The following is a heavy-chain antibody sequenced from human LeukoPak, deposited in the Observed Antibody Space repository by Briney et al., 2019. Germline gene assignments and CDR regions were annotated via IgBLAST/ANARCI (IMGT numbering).Heavy chain of an antibody. CDR2: ISSTSIMT. Sequence: GGSLRLSCAASGFNFSTYSLSWVRQAPGKGLEWISYISSTSIMTYYADSVKGRFTISRDNAKNSLYLQMNSLRAEDTALYYCAKGGFTVMSMGVHDYWGQGTLVTVSS. D-gene: IGHD5-18*01. CDR3: AKGGFTVMSMGVHDY. CDR1: GFNFSTYS. V-gene: IGHV3-48*01. J-gene: IGHJ4*02.